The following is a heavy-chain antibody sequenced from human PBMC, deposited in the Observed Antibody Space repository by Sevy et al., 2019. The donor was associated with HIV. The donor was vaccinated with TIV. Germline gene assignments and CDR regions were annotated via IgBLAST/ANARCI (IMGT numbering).Heavy chain of an antibody. CDR3: TTDWRSGTTWVGAFDL. Sequence: GGSLRLSCAASGFPFSDAWMNWVRQAPGKGLEWVGLIKNENEGGTTAFAETLKGRFTISTDDSKNTLFLQISSLKTEDTAIYFLTTDWRSGTTWVGAFDLWGQGTMVTVSS. V-gene: IGHV3-15*01. CDR1: GFPFSDAW. CDR2: IKNENEGGTT. J-gene: IGHJ3*01. D-gene: IGHD1-1*01.